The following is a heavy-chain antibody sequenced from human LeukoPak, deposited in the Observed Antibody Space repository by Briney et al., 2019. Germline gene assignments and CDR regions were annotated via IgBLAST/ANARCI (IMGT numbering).Heavy chain of an antibody. D-gene: IGHD3-3*01. J-gene: IGHJ2*01. Sequence: SETLSLTCTVSGGSISSYYWSWIRQPPGKGLEWIGYIYYSGSTNYNPSLKSRVTISVDTSKNQFSLKLSSVTAADTAVYYCARGTGNYDFWSGYWIYWYFDLWGRGTLVTVSS. CDR3: ARGTGNYDFWSGYWIYWYFDL. CDR1: GGSISSYY. CDR2: IYYSGST. V-gene: IGHV4-59*12.